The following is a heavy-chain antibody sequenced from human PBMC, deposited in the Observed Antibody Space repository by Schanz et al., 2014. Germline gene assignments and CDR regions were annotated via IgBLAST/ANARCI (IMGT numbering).Heavy chain of an antibody. Sequence: EVRLVESGGGLVQPGGSLRLSCAASGFTFYNYAMTWVRQAPGKGLEWVSAISSTGGSTYYADSVKGRFTISRDNAKNSLYLEMTSLRGEDTAVYFCARDGGRDGYNLAFDVWGQGTLVTVSS. CDR3: ARDGGRDGYNLAFDV. CDR2: ISSTGGST. D-gene: IGHD5-12*01. V-gene: IGHV3-23*04. J-gene: IGHJ3*01. CDR1: GFTFYNYA.